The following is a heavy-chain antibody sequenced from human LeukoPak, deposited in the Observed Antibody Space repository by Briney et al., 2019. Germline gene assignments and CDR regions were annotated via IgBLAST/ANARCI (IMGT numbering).Heavy chain of an antibody. J-gene: IGHJ3*02. D-gene: IGHD3-22*01. CDR1: GFTFSSYA. CDR2: ISGSGSGT. CDR3: AKVPPVGNYCDSNGYYYNAFDI. V-gene: IGHV3-23*01. Sequence: PGRSLRLACAATGFTFSSYAFSWVRQAPGKGLEWVSGISGSGSGTYYADCVKGRFTISRDNSKNTLYLQMNSLRGEDSAVYYCAKVPPVGNYCDSNGYYYNAFDIWGQGTTVTVSP.